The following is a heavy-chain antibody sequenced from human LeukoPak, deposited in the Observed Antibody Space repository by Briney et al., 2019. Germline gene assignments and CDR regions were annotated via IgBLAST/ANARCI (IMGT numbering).Heavy chain of an antibody. CDR3: ATELSGDGFDI. Sequence: GGSRRLSCAVSGFTFSSYWMNWVRQAPGKGLEWVALIKQDGSETYYVDSVKGRFTISRDNAKNSLYLQMNSLRVEDTAVYYCATELSGDGFDIWGQGTRVTVSS. CDR2: IKQDGSET. D-gene: IGHD2-15*01. CDR1: GFTFSSYW. V-gene: IGHV3-7*01. J-gene: IGHJ3*02.